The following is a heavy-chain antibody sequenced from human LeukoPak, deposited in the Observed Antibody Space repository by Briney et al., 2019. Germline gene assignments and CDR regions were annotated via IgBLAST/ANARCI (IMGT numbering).Heavy chain of an antibody. Sequence: PGGSLRLSCAVSGFTFRGYWITWVRQAPGKGLEWVSVIYSGGSTYYADSVKGRFTISRDNSKNTLYLQMNSLRAEDTAVYYCARVKAGYYYYMDVWGKGTTVTVSS. CDR2: IYSGGST. CDR1: GFTFRGYW. CDR3: ARVKAGYYYYMDV. J-gene: IGHJ6*03. V-gene: IGHV3-53*01. D-gene: IGHD3-10*01.